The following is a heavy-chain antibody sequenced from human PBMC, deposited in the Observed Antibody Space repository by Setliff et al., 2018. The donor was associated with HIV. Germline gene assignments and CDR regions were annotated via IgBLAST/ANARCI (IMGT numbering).Heavy chain of an antibody. CDR3: ARGGVAAASYYFDY. J-gene: IGHJ4*02. Sequence: PSETLSLTCAVYGGSLSGYYWSWIRQPPGKGLEWIGEINHSGSTNYNPSLKSRVTISVDTSKNQFSLKLSSVTAADTAVYYCARGGVAAASYYFDYWGQGTLVTVSS. V-gene: IGHV4-34*01. D-gene: IGHD6-13*01. CDR1: GGSLSGYY. CDR2: INHSGST.